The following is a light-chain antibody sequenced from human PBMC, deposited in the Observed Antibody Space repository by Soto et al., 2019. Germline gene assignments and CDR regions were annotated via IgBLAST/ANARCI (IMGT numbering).Light chain of an antibody. Sequence: DVQMTQSPSTLSASVGDSVTITCRASQSVNNWLAWYQQKPGKAPRLLIFDSYKLESGVPSRFSGSGSGTEFILTISSLKADDFATYYCQQYNTFSTFGQGTKVEIK. CDR1: QSVNNW. CDR3: QQYNTFST. V-gene: IGKV1-5*01. J-gene: IGKJ1*01. CDR2: DSY.